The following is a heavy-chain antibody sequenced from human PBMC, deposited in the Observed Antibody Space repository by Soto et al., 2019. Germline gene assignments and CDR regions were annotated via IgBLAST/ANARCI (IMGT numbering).Heavy chain of an antibody. D-gene: IGHD1-26*01. CDR1: GFTFSSYG. V-gene: IGHV3-30*18. CDR2: ISYDGSNK. J-gene: IGHJ4*02. CDR3: AKASIVGATTGYFDY. Sequence: PGGSLRLSCAASGFTFSSYGMHWVRQAPGKGLEWVAVISYDGSNKYYADSVKGRFTISRDNSKNTLYLQMNSLRAEDTAVYYCAKASIVGATTGYFDYWGQGTLVTVSS.